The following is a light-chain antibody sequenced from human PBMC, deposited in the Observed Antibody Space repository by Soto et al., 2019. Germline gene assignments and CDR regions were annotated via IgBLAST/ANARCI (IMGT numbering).Light chain of an antibody. J-gene: IGLJ1*01. Sequence: SYELTQPPSVSVAPGQTARISCGGNNIGRKSVHWYQQKPGRAPVVVVYDDSARPSGIPERFSGADSGDTATLTISRVEAGFHSDYYCHIWDCSSRHYISGPGTKVTVL. V-gene: IGLV3-21*02. CDR2: DDS. CDR1: NIGRKS. CDR3: HIWDCSSRHYI.